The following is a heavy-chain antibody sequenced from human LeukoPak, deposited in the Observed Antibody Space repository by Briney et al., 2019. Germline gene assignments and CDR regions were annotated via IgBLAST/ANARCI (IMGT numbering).Heavy chain of an antibody. D-gene: IGHD3-16*01. CDR3: AKDTRGDY. V-gene: IGHV3-23*01. CDR2: ISGSGGST. CDR1: GFTFSTYG. J-gene: IGHJ4*02. Sequence: PGGSLRLSCEASGFTFSTYGMSWVRQAPGKGLEWVSAISGSGGSTYYADSVKGRVTISRDNSKNTLYLQVNSLRVEDTAVYYCAKDTRGDYWGQGTLVTVSS.